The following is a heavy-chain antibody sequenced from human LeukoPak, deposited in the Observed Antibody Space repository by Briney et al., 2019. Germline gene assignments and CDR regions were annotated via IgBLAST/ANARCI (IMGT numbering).Heavy chain of an antibody. V-gene: IGHV4-4*07. D-gene: IGHD6-13*01. CDR3: GRCTRGSWNCDYFDY. CDR2: IYSSGST. CDR1: GGSISSYY. Sequence: SETLSLTCTVSGGSISSYYWSWIRQPAGKGLEWIGRIYSSGSTNYNPSLKSRVTMSVDTSKNQFSLKLSSVTAADTAVYYCGRCTRGSWNCDYFDYWGKGTLFT. J-gene: IGHJ4*02.